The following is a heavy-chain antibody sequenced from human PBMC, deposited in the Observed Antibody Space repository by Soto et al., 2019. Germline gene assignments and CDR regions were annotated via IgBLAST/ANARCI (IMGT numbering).Heavy chain of an antibody. Sequence: QLTLKESGPTVVKPTQTLTLTCTFSGFSLTTSGVNVGWIRQPPGKTLEWLALIYWDDDKRFSPSLQSRLTITKDTSKNQVVLTMTNMDPADTATYYCVHRAYWGQGTLVTVSS. V-gene: IGHV2-5*02. CDR3: VHRAY. CDR1: GFSLTTSGVN. J-gene: IGHJ4*02. CDR2: IYWDDDK.